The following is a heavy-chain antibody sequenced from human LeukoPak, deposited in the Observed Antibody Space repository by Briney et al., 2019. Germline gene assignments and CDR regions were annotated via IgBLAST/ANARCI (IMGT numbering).Heavy chain of an antibody. CDR1: GFTFSSYG. CDR3: AKATPGSGWTY. Sequence: PGRSLRLSCAASGFTFSSYGMHWVRQAPGKGLEWVAVISYDGSNKYYADSVKGRFTISRDNSKNTLYLQMNSLRAEDTAVYYCAKATPGSGWTYWGQGTLVTVSS. J-gene: IGHJ4*02. CDR2: ISYDGSNK. V-gene: IGHV3-30*18. D-gene: IGHD6-19*01.